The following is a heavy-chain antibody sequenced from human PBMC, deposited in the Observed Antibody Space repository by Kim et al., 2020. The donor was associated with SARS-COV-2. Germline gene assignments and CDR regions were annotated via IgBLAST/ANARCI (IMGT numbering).Heavy chain of an antibody. CDR2: ISSNGGST. D-gene: IGHD6-6*01. CDR1: GFTFSSYA. Sequence: GGSLRLSCSASGFTFSSYAMHWVRQAPGKGLEYVSAISSNGGSTYYADSVKGRFTISRDNSKNTLYLQMSSLRAEDTAVYYCVKERSGYSSSEFDYWCQGTLVTVSS. CDR3: VKERSGYSSSEFDY. J-gene: IGHJ4*02. V-gene: IGHV3-64D*09.